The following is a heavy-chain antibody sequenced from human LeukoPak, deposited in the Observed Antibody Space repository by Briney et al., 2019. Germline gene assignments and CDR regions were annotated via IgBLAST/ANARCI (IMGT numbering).Heavy chain of an antibody. CDR2: IYYSGST. Sequence: KPSETLSLTCTVSGGSISSYYWSWIRQPPGKGLEWIGYIYYSGSTNYNPSLESRVTISVDTSKNQFSLKLSSVTAADTAVYYCARLYGNWFDPWGQGTLVTVSS. CDR1: GGSISSYY. V-gene: IGHV4-59*01. CDR3: ARLYGNWFDP. J-gene: IGHJ5*02. D-gene: IGHD2-8*01.